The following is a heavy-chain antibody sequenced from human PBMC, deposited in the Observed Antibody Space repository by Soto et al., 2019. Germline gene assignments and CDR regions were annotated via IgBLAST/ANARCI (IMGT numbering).Heavy chain of an antibody. CDR1: GGSISSGGYY. CDR3: ARVSIVVVPAAMSEGDYYYYYMDV. Sequence: PSETLSLTCTVSGGSISSGGYYWSWIRQHPGKGLEWIGYIYYSGSTCYNPSLKSRVTISVDTSKNQFSLKLSSVTAADTAVYYCARVSIVVVPAAMSEGDYYYYYMDVWGKGTTVTVSS. V-gene: IGHV4-31*03. J-gene: IGHJ6*03. CDR2: IYYSGST. D-gene: IGHD2-2*01.